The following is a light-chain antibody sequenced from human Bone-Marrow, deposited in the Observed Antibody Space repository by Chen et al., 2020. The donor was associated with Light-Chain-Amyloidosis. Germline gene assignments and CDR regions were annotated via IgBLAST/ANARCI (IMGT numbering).Light chain of an antibody. CDR2: RDT. CDR1: DLPTKY. CDR3: HSADSSCTYEVI. V-gene: IGLV3-25*03. Sequence: SYELTQPPSVSVSPGQTARITCSGDDLPTKYAYWYQQKPGQAPVLVIHRDTERPSGISERFSGSSYGTTATLTISGVQAEDEADYHCHSADSSCTYEVIFGGGTKLTVL. J-gene: IGLJ2*01.